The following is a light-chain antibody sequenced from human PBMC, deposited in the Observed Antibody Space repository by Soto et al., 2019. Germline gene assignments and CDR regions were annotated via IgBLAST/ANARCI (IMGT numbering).Light chain of an antibody. Sequence: QSALTQPASVSGSPGQSVTISCTGSSSDVGDYNYVSWYQQHLDKAPKLMIYEVSNRPSGVSDRFSGSKSGNTASLTISGLQAEDEADYYCSSYTRSSTYVFGSGTKLTVL. CDR1: SSDVGDYNY. V-gene: IGLV2-14*01. J-gene: IGLJ1*01. CDR3: SSYTRSSTYV. CDR2: EVS.